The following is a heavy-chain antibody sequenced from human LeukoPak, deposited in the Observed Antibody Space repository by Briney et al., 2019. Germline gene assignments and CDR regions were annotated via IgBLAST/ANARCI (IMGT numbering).Heavy chain of an antibody. CDR2: IRYDGSNK. Sequence: PRGSLRLSCAASGFTFSSYGMHWVRQAPGKGLEWVAFIRYDGSNKYYADSVKGRCTISRDNSKNTQYLQMNSLRAEDTAVYYCAKGFSTTESALDYWGQGTLVTVSS. V-gene: IGHV3-30*02. D-gene: IGHD4-11*01. J-gene: IGHJ4*02. CDR1: GFTFSSYG. CDR3: AKGFSTTESALDY.